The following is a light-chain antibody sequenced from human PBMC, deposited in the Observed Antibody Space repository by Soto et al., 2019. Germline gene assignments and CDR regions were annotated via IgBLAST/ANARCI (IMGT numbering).Light chain of an antibody. J-gene: IGLJ1*01. CDR3: YTYAGGSTYL. CDR1: SSDVGSYSL. CDR2: EDI. V-gene: IGLV2-23*01. Sequence: QSVLTQPASVSGFPGQSITTSCTGTSSDVGSYSLLSWYQHHPGKAPKLIIYEDIKGPSGVSNRFSGSKSGNTASLRISGLQAEDEADYYCYTYAGGSTYLFGTGTKVTVL.